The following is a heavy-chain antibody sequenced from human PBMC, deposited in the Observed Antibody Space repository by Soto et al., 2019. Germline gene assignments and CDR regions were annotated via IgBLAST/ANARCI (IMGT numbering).Heavy chain of an antibody. CDR2: INAGNGNT. J-gene: IGHJ3*02. Sequence: ASVKVSCKASGYTFTSYAMHWVRQAPGQRLEWMGWINAGNGNTKYSQKFQGRVTITRDTSASTAYMELSSLRSEDTAVYYCARPYYYGSGSYYPSPAFDIWGQGTMVTVSS. V-gene: IGHV1-3*01. CDR3: ARPYYYGSGSYYPSPAFDI. D-gene: IGHD3-10*01. CDR1: GYTFTSYA.